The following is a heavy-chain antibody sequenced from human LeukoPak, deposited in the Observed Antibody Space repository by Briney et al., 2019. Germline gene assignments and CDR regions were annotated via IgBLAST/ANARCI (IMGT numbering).Heavy chain of an antibody. J-gene: IGHJ5*02. Sequence: GESLKISCKGSGYSFSSYWIAWVRQMPGKGLEWMGIIYPGDSDTRYSPSFQGQVTISADKSISTAYLQWSSLKASDTAMYYCARLPAPLHYDSSGYYNWFDPWGQGTLVTVSS. V-gene: IGHV5-51*01. D-gene: IGHD3-22*01. CDR2: IYPGDSDT. CDR1: GYSFSSYW. CDR3: ARLPAPLHYDSSGYYNWFDP.